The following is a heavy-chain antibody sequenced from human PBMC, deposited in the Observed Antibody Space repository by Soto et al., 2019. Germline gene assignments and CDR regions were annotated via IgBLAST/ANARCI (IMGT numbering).Heavy chain of an antibody. V-gene: IGHV1-3*01. Sequence: GASVKVSCKASGYTLTSHDMHWVRQAPGQRLEWMGWINGGNDNTEFSQKFQGRVTITRDTSASTVYMELSGLRSEDTAVYYCARYNWDAPSYYGMDVWGQGTTVTVSS. D-gene: IGHD1-1*01. CDR3: ARYNWDAPSYYGMDV. J-gene: IGHJ6*02. CDR2: INGGNDNT. CDR1: GYTLTSHD.